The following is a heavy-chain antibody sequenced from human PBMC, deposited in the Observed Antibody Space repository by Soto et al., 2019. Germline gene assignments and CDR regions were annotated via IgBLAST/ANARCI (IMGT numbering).Heavy chain of an antibody. D-gene: IGHD3-3*01. CDR2: ISYDGSNK. CDR3: AKEQTGYYDFWSGIDY. Sequence: GGSLRLSCAASGFTFSSYGMHWVRQAPGKGLEWVAVISYDGSNKYYADSVKGRFTISRDNSKNTLYLQMNSLRAEDTAVYYCAKEQTGYYDFWSGIDYWGQGTLVTVSS. J-gene: IGHJ4*02. V-gene: IGHV3-30*18. CDR1: GFTFSSYG.